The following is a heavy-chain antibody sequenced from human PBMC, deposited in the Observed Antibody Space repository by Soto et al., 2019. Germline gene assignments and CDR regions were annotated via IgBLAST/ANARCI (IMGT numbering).Heavy chain of an antibody. CDR2: ISAYNGNT. D-gene: IGHD3-10*01. CDR1: GYMFISYG. Sequence: QVQLVQSGAEVKKPGASVKVSCKASGYMFISYGINWVRQAPGQGLEWMGWISAYNGNTKYAQNLQGRVTITTDTSTSAAYMEMRSLRSDATAVYYCVRDLDGSGSYYTDYWGPGTLVTVSS. CDR3: VRDLDGSGSYYTDY. V-gene: IGHV1-18*01. J-gene: IGHJ4*02.